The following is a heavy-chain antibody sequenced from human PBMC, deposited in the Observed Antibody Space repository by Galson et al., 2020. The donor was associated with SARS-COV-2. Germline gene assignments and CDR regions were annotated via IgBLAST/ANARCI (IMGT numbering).Heavy chain of an antibody. J-gene: IGHJ4*02. Sequence: GGSLRLSCPASGFTFTTYRMPWARLVPGQGLVWVSPLDAAGSTTSSAVSVLGRFTNSKDNSKNTVYLQMSSLRAEDTAVYYCARVDLWFGEVDIGDYDSWGQGVLVTVSS. CDR1: GFTFTTYR. V-gene: IGHV3-74*01. CDR3: ARVDLWFGEVDIGDYDS. D-gene: IGHD3-10*01. CDR2: LDAAGSTT.